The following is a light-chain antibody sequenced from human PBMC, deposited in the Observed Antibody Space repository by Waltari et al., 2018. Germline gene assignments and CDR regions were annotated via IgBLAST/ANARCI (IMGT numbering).Light chain of an antibody. CDR2: DVH. CDR3: SSYTTNTRF. V-gene: IGLV2-18*02. J-gene: IGLJ2*01. CDR1: NSDIANYNR. Sequence: QSALTQPPSVSGSPGQSVTISCTGTNSDIANYNRVSWYQQSPGTAPKPIIYDVHKLPSGVSDLFSGSQSGNTASLTISGLQAGDETDYYCSSYTTNTRFVGGGTKVTVL.